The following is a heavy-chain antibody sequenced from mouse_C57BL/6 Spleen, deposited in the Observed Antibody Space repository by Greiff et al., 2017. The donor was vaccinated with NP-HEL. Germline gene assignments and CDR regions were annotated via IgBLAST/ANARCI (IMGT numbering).Heavy chain of an antibody. D-gene: IGHD2-2*01. CDR1: GYAFSSSW. Sequence: QVQLKESGPELVKPGASVKISCKASGYAFSSSWMNWVKQRPGKGLEWIGRIYPGDGDTNYNGKFKGKATLTADKSSSTAYMQLSSLTSEDSAVYFCARGHYGYDDYAMYYWGQGTSVTVSS. V-gene: IGHV1-82*01. J-gene: IGHJ4*01. CDR2: IYPGDGDT. CDR3: ARGHYGYDDYAMYY.